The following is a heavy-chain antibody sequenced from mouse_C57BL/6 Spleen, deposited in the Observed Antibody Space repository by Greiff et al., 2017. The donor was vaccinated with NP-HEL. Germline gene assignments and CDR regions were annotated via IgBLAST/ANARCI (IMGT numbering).Heavy chain of an antibody. D-gene: IGHD1-1*01. CDR2: IWSGGST. CDR1: GFSLTSYG. Sequence: QVQLKESGPGLVQPSPSLSITCTVSGFSLTSYGVHWVRQSPGQGLEWLGVIWSGGSTDYYAAFISRLSISKDNSKSQVFFKMNSLQADDTAIYYCARTGGSSYRWYFDVWGTGTTVTVSS. V-gene: IGHV2-2*01. CDR3: ARTGGSSYRWYFDV. J-gene: IGHJ1*03.